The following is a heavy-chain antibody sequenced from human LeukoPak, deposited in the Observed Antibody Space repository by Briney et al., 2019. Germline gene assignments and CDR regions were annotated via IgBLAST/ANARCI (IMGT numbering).Heavy chain of an antibody. J-gene: IGHJ4*02. CDR3: AREGIYSSSSYFDY. CDR1: GGSISSGDYY. CDR2: IYYSGST. V-gene: IGHV4-30-4*02. Sequence: SETLSLTCTVSGGSISSGDYYWSWIRQPPGKGLEWIGYIYYSGSTYYNPSLKSRVTISVDTSKNQFSLTLSSVTAADTAVYYCAREGIYSSSSYFDYWGQGILVTVSS. D-gene: IGHD6-6*01.